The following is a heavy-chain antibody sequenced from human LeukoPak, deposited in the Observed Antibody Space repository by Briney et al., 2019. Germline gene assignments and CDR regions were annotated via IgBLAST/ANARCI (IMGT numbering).Heavy chain of an antibody. CDR2: IKSKTDGGTT. CDR1: GFTLSNAW. V-gene: IGHV3-15*01. Sequence: PGGSLRLSCAASGFTLSNAWMSWVRQAPGKGLEWVGRIKSKTDGGTTDYAAPVKGRFTISRDDSKNTLYLQMNSLKTEDTAVYYCTTDLIVGAIDAFDIWGQGTMVTVSS. CDR3: TTDLIVGAIDAFDI. J-gene: IGHJ3*02. D-gene: IGHD1-26*01.